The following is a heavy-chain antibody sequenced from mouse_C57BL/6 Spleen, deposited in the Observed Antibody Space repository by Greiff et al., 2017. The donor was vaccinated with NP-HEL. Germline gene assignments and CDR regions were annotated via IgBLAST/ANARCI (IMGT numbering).Heavy chain of an antibody. V-gene: IGHV1-22*01. J-gene: IGHJ2*01. CDR1: GYTFTDYN. CDR3: VGELGLDY. Sequence: VQLQQSGPELVKPGASVKMSCKASGYTFTDYNMHWVKQSHGKSLEWIGYINPNNGGTSYTQKFKGKATLTVNKSSSTAYMELRSLTSEDSAVYYCVGELGLDYWGQGTTLTVSS. D-gene: IGHD4-1*01. CDR2: INPNNGGT.